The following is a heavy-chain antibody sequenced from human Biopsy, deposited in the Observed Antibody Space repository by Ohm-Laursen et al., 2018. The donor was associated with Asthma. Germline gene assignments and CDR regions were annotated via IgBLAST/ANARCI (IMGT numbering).Heavy chain of an antibody. CDR3: ARAERRVEFSYFDN. D-gene: IGHD1-1*01. J-gene: IGHJ4*01. Sequence: TQTLTLTCTFSGISLSKSGVCVGWIRLPPRHAPDWLALIYWNGDTHYNPALRARLTITKETSRKQVVLAMSNMDNVDTGSYFCARAERRVEFSYFDNWGLGTLVYVSS. V-gene: IGHV2-5*01. CDR2: IYWNGDT. CDR1: GISLSKSGVC.